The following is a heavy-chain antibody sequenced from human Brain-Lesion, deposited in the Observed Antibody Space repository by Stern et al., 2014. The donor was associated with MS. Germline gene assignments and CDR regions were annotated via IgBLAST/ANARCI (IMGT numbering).Heavy chain of an antibody. V-gene: IGHV4-30-2*01. D-gene: IGHD4-23*01. CDR1: GGSIGSGGHS. Sequence: QLQLQESGSGLVKPSQTLSLTCVVSGGSIGSGGHSWSWIRQPPGPGLEWVGYIYHSGSPFYNPSLESRVPISIDRSKNQFSLKLISVTAADAAVYYCARTSVVTPSDDVFDIWGQGTMVTVSS. CDR3: ARTSVVTPSDDVFDI. CDR2: IYHSGSP. J-gene: IGHJ3*02.